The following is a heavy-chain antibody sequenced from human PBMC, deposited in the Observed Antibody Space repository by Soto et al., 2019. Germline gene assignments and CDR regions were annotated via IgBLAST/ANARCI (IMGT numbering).Heavy chain of an antibody. CDR1: GYSFTSYW. V-gene: IGHV5-51*01. Sequence: PGESLKISCKGSGYSFTSYWIGWVRQMPGKGLEWMGIIYPGDSDTRYSPSFQGQVTISADKSISTAYLQWSSLKASDTAMYYCARLRYCSGGSCYSNYYYYGMDVWGQGTTVTVSS. J-gene: IGHJ6*02. D-gene: IGHD2-15*01. CDR3: ARLRYCSGGSCYSNYYYYGMDV. CDR2: IYPGDSDT.